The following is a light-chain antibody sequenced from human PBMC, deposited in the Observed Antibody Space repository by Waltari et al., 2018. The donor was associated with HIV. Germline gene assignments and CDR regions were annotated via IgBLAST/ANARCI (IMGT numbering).Light chain of an antibody. J-gene: IGKJ2*01. CDR3: QQSYSIPYT. CDR1: QTVTGY. CDR2: GAS. V-gene: IGKV1-39*01. Sequence: DIQMTKSPSPLFAPVGDRVNLTCRASQTVTGYLNWYQQKPGRAPNLLIYGASTLQSGVPSRFSGSGSVTDYTLTISSLQPEDFATYFCQQSYSIPYTFGLGTKLEIK.